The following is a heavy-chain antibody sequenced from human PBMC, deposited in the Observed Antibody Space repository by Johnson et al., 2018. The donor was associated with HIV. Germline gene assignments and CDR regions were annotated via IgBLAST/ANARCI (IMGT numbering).Heavy chain of an antibody. J-gene: IGHJ3*02. CDR3: ANCIGVGSLIDAFDI. D-gene: IGHD2-15*01. Sequence: VQLVESGGGLVQPGGSLRLSCAASGFTFSSYWMSWVRQAPGKGLEWVADIKQDGSEKSYVDSVKGRFTISRDNAKNSLYLQMNRLRAEDTAVYDCANCIGVGSLIDAFDIWGQGTMVSVSS. CDR1: GFTFSSYW. CDR2: IKQDGSEK. V-gene: IGHV3-7*01.